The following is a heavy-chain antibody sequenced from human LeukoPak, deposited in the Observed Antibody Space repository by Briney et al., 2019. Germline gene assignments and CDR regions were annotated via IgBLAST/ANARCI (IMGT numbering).Heavy chain of an antibody. Sequence: GASVKVSCKASGYTFTSYGISWVRQAPGQGLEWMGWINPNSGGTNYAQKFQGRVTMTRDTSISTAYMELSRLRSDDTAVYYCARGLDCSSTSCYISEWFDPWGQGTLVTVSS. D-gene: IGHD2-2*02. V-gene: IGHV1-2*02. J-gene: IGHJ5*02. CDR3: ARGLDCSSTSCYISEWFDP. CDR2: INPNSGGT. CDR1: GYTFTSYG.